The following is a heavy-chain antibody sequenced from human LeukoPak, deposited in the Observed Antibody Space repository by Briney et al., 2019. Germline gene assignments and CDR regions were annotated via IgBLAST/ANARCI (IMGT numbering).Heavy chain of an antibody. CDR3: ARGRRHCSGGSCPRNPYYGMDV. CDR1: GGSFSGYY. Sequence: SETLSLTCAVYGGSFSGYYWSWIRQPPGKGLEWVGEINNSGRTNYNTSLKSRVTISVDTSNNQFSLKLSSVTAAYTAVYYCARGRRHCSGGSCPRNPYYGMDVWGKGTTVTVSS. D-gene: IGHD2-15*01. CDR2: INNSGRT. J-gene: IGHJ6*04. V-gene: IGHV4-34*01.